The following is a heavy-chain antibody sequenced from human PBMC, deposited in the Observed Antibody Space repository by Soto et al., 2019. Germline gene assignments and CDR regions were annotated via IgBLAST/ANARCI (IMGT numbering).Heavy chain of an antibody. Sequence: SETLSLTCAVYGGSFSGYYWSWIRQPPGKGLEWIGEINHSGSTNYNPSLKSRVTISVDTSKNQFSLKLSSVTAADTAVYYCARGGGRRQWLSSRTSEGWFDPWGQGTLVTVS. D-gene: IGHD6-19*01. CDR3: ARGGGRRQWLSSRTSEGWFDP. CDR1: GGSFSGYY. V-gene: IGHV4-34*01. J-gene: IGHJ5*02. CDR2: INHSGST.